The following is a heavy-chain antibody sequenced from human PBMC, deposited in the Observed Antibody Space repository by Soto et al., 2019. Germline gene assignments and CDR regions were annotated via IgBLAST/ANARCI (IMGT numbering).Heavy chain of an antibody. CDR2: INPNSGGT. D-gene: IGHD1-26*01. CDR3: AKGGAIVAAGTRVYLYNAMDV. J-gene: IGHJ6*02. CDR1: GYTFTGYY. Sequence: GASVKVSCKASGYTFTGYYVHWVRQAPGQGLEWMGWINPNSGGTYPAQRFQGRVTMNRDTSIGTAYMELRGLTSDDTAEYYCAKGGAIVAAGTRVYLYNAMDVWGQGTTVTVSS. V-gene: IGHV1-2*02.